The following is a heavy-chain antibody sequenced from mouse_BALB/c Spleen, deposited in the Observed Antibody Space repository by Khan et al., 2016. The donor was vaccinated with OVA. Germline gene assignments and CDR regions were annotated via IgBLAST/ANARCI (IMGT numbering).Heavy chain of an antibody. CDR1: GYSITSGYG. Sequence: QLEESGPGLVTPSQSLSLTCTVTGYSITSGYGWNWIRQFPGNKLEWMGYISYSGSTNYNPSLKSRISITRDTSKNQFFLQLNSVTTEDTATYYCARTARIKYWGQGTTLTVSS. CDR3: ARTARIKY. V-gene: IGHV3-2*02. CDR2: ISYSGST. J-gene: IGHJ2*01. D-gene: IGHD1-2*01.